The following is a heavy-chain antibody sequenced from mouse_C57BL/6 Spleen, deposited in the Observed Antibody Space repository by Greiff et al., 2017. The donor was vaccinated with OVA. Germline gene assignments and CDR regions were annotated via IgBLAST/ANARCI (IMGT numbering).Heavy chain of an antibody. CDR3: ARTTVVATVDY. V-gene: IGHV1-69*01. J-gene: IGHJ4*01. Sequence: QVQLQQPGAELVMPGASVKLSCKASGYTFTSYWMHWVKQRHGPGLEWIGEIDPYDSYTNYNQKFKGKSTLTVYKSSRTVYMQLSSLTSEDSAVYYCARTTVVATVDYWGQGTSVTVSS. CDR2: IDPYDSYT. CDR1: GYTFTSYW. D-gene: IGHD1-1*01.